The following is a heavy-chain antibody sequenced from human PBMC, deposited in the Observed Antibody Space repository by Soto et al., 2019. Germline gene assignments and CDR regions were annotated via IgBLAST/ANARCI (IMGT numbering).Heavy chain of an antibody. CDR3: ARDLSPRYYYDSSADDPFDI. Sequence: GGSLRLSCAASGITFSSYGMNWVRQAPGKGLEWVSSISSRSTFIYSADSLKGRFTISRDNAKNSLYIQMNSLRAEDTAVYYCARDLSPRYYYDSSADDPFDIWGQGTMVTVSS. D-gene: IGHD3-22*01. V-gene: IGHV3-21*01. CDR2: ISSRSTFI. J-gene: IGHJ3*02. CDR1: GITFSSYG.